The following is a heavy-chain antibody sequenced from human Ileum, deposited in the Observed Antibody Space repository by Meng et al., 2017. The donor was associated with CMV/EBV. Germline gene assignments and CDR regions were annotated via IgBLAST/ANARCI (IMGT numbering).Heavy chain of an antibody. V-gene: IGHV3-23*03. CDR1: GFVFSQYS. CDR3: AKDRAPDSGFNFDR. D-gene: IGHD1-14*01. CDR2: VYPGGTRM. J-gene: IGHJ4*02. Sequence: AGSLRLSCSTSGFVFSQYSMNWVRQAPGKGLEWVSIVYPGGTRMYSAQSVKGRFTVSRDDSRNAVFLQMNSLRVDDTAVYYCAKDRAPDSGFNFDRWGQGTLVTVSS.